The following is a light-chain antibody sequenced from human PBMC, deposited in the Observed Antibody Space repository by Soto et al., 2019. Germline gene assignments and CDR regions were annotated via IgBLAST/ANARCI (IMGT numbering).Light chain of an antibody. Sequence: ETVMTKSPATLYVSPGEGATLSCRASQTSNNNLAWYQQLPGQAPRLLFYGASRRATGVPARFSGSVSGTECTLPISSLQSEDFAGYYCQHYNNGPRFGQGTKG. J-gene: IGKJ1*01. CDR2: GAS. CDR3: QHYNNGPR. V-gene: IGKV3-15*01. CDR1: QTSNNN.